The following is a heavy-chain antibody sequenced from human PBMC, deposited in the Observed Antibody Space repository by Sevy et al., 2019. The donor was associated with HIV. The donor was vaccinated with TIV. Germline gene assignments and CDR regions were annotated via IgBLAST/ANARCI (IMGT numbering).Heavy chain of an antibody. Sequence: GGSLRLSCAASGFSFRNYGMHWVRQAPGKGLEWVAVISYGGSNTHYADSVKGRFTISRDNSKNTLFLQMSSLRAEDTAVYHCAKQDNWNDFPFDYWGQGILVTVSS. V-gene: IGHV3-30*18. CDR3: AKQDNWNDFPFDY. CDR2: ISYGGSNT. J-gene: IGHJ4*02. CDR1: GFSFRNYG. D-gene: IGHD1-1*01.